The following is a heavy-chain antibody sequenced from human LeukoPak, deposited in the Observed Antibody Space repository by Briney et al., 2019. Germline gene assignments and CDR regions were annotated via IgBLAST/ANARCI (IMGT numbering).Heavy chain of an antibody. J-gene: IGHJ6*02. CDR1: GFTFNTYG. Sequence: GGSLRLSCAASGFTFNTYGMNWVRQAPGKGLEWVAIIWYDGSNNYYANSVKGRFTISRDNSKNTLYLQMNSLRAEDTAVYYCARVGCTGGSCLAYNYYGMDVWGQGTTVTVSS. D-gene: IGHD2-15*01. CDR2: IWYDGSNN. V-gene: IGHV3-33*01. CDR3: ARVGCTGGSCLAYNYYGMDV.